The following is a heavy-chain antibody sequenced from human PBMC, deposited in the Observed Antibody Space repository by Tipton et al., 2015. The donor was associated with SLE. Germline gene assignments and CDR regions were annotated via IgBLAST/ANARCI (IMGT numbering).Heavy chain of an antibody. V-gene: IGHV4-59*11. Sequence: GLVKPSETLSLTCTVSGGSISSHYWSWIRQPPGKGLEWIGYIYYSGSTNYNPSLKSRVTISVDTSKNQFSLKLSSVTAADTAVYYCARENSSGYFDYWGQGTLVTVSS. CDR1: GGSISSHY. CDR2: IYYSGST. D-gene: IGHD3-22*01. J-gene: IGHJ4*02. CDR3: ARENSSGYFDY.